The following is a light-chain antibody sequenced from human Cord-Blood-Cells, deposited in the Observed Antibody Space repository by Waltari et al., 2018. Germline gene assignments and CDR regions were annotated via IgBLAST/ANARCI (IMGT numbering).Light chain of an antibody. CDR1: QSVSSY. CDR3: QQRSNWPPALT. Sequence: EIVFTPYPATLSLSPGERATLPCRASQSVSSYLARYQQKPGQAPRLLIYDASNRATGIPARFSGSGSGTDFTLTISSLEPEDFAVYYCQQRSNWPPALTFGGGTKVEIK. V-gene: IGKV3-11*01. J-gene: IGKJ4*01. CDR2: DAS.